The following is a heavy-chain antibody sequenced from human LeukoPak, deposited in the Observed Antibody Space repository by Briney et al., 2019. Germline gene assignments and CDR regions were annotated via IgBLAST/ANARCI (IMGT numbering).Heavy chain of an antibody. V-gene: IGHV3-20*04. CDR1: GFSVSDKY. D-gene: IGHD2/OR15-2a*01. J-gene: IGHJ4*02. CDR3: ARDSIGSRYFDI. CDR2: INWNGGDR. Sequence: PGGSLRLSCAVSGFSVSDKYMTWVRQAPGKGLEWVAGINWNGGDRAYADSVKGRFIISRDNGKNSLYLQMNSLRAEDTALYYCARDSIGSRYFDIWGPGTLVTVSS.